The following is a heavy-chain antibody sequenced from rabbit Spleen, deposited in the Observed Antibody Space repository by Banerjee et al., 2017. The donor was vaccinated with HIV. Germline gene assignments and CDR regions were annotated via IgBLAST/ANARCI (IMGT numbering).Heavy chain of an antibody. CDR2: IDPVFGNT. V-gene: IGHV1S47*01. J-gene: IGHJ4*01. Sequence: QEQLVESGGGLVQPGGSLTLTCKVSGFDFSSYYMTWVRQAPGKGLEWTGYIDPVFGNTYYASWVNGRFTISSDNAQNTVDLQMNSLTAADTATYFCVRGKPAGGWAFNLWGPGTLVTVS. D-gene: IGHD4-1*01. CDR3: VRGKPAGGWAFNL. CDR1: GFDFSSYY.